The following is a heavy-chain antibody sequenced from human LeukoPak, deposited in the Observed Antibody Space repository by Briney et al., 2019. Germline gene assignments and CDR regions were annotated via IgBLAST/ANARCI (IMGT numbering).Heavy chain of an antibody. CDR3: ARRRGCSSTSCPPDY. D-gene: IGHD2-2*01. J-gene: IGHJ4*02. Sequence: GESLKISCRGSGYSFTTYWIGWVRQMPGKGLEWRGIIYPGDSDTRYSPSFQGQVTMSADKSINTAYLQWSSLKASDAAMYYCARRRGCSSTSCPPDYWGQGTLVTVSS. CDR2: IYPGDSDT. CDR1: GYSFTTYW. V-gene: IGHV5-51*01.